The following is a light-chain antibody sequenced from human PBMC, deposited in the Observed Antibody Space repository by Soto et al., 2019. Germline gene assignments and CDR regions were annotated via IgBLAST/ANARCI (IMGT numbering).Light chain of an antibody. V-gene: IGKV3-11*01. Sequence: EIVLTQSAATLSWSPGERATLSWWASQSVSSYLAWYQQKPGQAPRLLIYDASNRATGIPARFSGSGYGTDVNLTIRSLQSEDSALYFCQQRSNWPPTFGQGTKVDIK. CDR2: DAS. CDR1: QSVSSY. CDR3: QQRSNWPPT. J-gene: IGKJ1*01.